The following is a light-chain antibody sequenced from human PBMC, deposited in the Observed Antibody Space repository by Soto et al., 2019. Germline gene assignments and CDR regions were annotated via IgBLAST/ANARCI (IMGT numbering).Light chain of an antibody. J-gene: IGKJ4*01. CDR3: QQSYRTPLLT. V-gene: IGKV1-39*01. CDR2: AAS. Sequence: DIQMTQSPSSLSASVGYRVTITCRASQSISNYLNWYQHKLGKAPKLLISAASTLQSGVPSRFSGSGSGTDFTLTIRSLQPEDLATYYCQQSYRTPLLTFGGGTTVDIK. CDR1: QSISNY.